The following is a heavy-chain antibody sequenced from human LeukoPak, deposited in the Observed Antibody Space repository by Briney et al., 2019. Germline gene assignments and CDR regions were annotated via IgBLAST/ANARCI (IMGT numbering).Heavy chain of an antibody. CDR2: IYYSGST. J-gene: IGHJ4*02. D-gene: IGHD2-2*01. CDR3: ARHKDYQLGAFDY. V-gene: IGHV4-39*01. Sequence: SETLSLTCSVSGGSISSGGYYWSWIRQHPGKGLEWIGYIYYSGSTYYNPSLKSRVTISVDTSKNQFSLKLSSVTAADTAVYYCARHKDYQLGAFDYWGQGTLVTVSS. CDR1: GGSISSGGYY.